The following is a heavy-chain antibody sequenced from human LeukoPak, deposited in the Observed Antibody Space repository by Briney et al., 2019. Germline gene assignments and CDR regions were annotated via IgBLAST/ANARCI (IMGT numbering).Heavy chain of an antibody. V-gene: IGHV4-34*01. CDR2: IHHSGST. Sequence: SETLSLTCAVYGGSFSGYYWSWIRQPPGKGLEWIGEIHHSGSTNYNPSLKSRVNISVDTSKNHFSLKVSSVTAADTAVYYCARGGWLEYWGQGTLVTVSS. CDR3: ARGGWLEY. CDR1: GGSFSGYY. D-gene: IGHD6-19*01. J-gene: IGHJ4*02.